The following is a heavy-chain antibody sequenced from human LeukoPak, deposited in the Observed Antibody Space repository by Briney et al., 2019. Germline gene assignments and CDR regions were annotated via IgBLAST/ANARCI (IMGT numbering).Heavy chain of an antibody. CDR2: IYYSGST. CDR3: ARGVGRDDAFDI. V-gene: IGHV4-59*01. J-gene: IGHJ3*02. Sequence: PSETLSLTCTVSGGSISSYYWSWIRQPPGKGLEWIGYIYYSGSTNYTPSLKSRVTISVDTSKTQFSLKLSSVTAADTAVYYCARGVGRDDAFDIWGQGTMVTVSS. D-gene: IGHD3-10*01. CDR1: GGSISSYY.